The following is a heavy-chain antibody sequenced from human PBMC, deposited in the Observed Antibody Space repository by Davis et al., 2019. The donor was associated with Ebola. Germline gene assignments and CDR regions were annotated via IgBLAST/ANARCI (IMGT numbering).Heavy chain of an antibody. V-gene: IGHV4-34*01. D-gene: IGHD4-17*01. J-gene: IGHJ6*02. CDR1: GGSFSGYY. CDR2: IYYSGST. CDR3: ARHDGDFTYYYYYYGMDV. Sequence: PSETLSLTCAVYGGSFSGYYWSWIRQPPGKGLEWIGSIYYSGSTYYNPSLKSRVTISVDTSKNQFSLKLSSVTAADTAVYYCARHDGDFTYYYYYYGMDVWGQGTTVTVSS.